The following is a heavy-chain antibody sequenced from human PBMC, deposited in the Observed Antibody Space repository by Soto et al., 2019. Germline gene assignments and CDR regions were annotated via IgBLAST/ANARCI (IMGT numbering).Heavy chain of an antibody. J-gene: IGHJ5*02. V-gene: IGHV4-39*01. CDR1: GGSISSSSNH. CDR3: ATHPPYGPFDH. Sequence: QLQLQESGPGLVKPSETLSLTCTVSGGSISSSSNHWGWIRQPPGKGLEWIGNIYYIENTYYNPSLKSRVTITVDTYKTQFSLRLTSVTAADTAVYYCATHPPYGPFDHWGQGTLVTVSS. D-gene: IGHD4-17*01. CDR2: IYYIENT.